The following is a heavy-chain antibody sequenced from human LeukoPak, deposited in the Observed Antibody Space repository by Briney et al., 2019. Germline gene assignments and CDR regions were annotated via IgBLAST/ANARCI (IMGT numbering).Heavy chain of an antibody. D-gene: IGHD3-22*01. Sequence: GGSLRLSCAASGFTFSSYSMNWVRQAPGKGLEWVSSISSSSSYIYYADSVKGRFTISRDNAKNSLYLQMNSLRAEDTAVYYCARTSGQYYSDSSGTYNWGQGTLVTVSS. J-gene: IGHJ4*02. V-gene: IGHV3-21*01. CDR3: ARTSGQYYSDSSGTYN. CDR2: ISSSSSYI. CDR1: GFTFSSYS.